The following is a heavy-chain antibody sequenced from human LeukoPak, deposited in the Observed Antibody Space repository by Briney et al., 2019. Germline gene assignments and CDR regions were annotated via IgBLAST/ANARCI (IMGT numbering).Heavy chain of an antibody. V-gene: IGHV3-21*01. CDR3: ARALYDGSGYYSHFDY. J-gene: IGHJ4*02. CDR2: ITRSSNYK. Sequence: GGSLRLSCAASGFTFSSYSMTWVRQAPGRGLEWVSSITRSSNYKYYADSLKGRFTISRDNAKNSLYLQMNSLRAEDTAVYYCARALYDGSGYYSHFDYWGQGTLVTVSS. D-gene: IGHD3-22*01. CDR1: GFTFSSYS.